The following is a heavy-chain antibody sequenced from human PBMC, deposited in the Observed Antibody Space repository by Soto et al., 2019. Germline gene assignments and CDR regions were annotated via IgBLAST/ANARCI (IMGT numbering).Heavy chain of an antibody. CDR2: IYYILST. CDR3: AKGEWSNGEFDY. J-gene: IGHJ4*02. Sequence: SDTLSLTCTLSVFSIISSLYDLSFIRQHPWNCLDLIVYIYYILSTYYNPSLKIHVTISLDTAKNQFLLKLSSVPCADTAVYFCAKGEWSNGEFDYWGEGRVVPXSS. CDR1: VFSIISSLYD. D-gene: IGHD4-17*01. V-gene: IGHV4-31*01.